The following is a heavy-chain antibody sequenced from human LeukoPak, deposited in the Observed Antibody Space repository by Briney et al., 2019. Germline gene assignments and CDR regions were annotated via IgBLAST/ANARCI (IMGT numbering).Heavy chain of an antibody. Sequence: QSGGSLRLSCTASGFTFGDYAMSWFRQAPGKGLEWVGFIRNKAYGGTTEYAASVKGRFTISRDDSKSIAYLQMNSLKTEDTAVYYCTRVYRVGATPLDYWGQGTLVTVSS. D-gene: IGHD1-26*01. CDR2: IRNKAYGGTT. CDR1: GFTFGDYA. CDR3: TRVYRVGATPLDY. J-gene: IGHJ4*02. V-gene: IGHV3-49*03.